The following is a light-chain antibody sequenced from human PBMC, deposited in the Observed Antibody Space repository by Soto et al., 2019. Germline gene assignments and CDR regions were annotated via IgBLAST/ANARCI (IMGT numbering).Light chain of an antibody. J-gene: IGKJ1*01. CDR2: GAS. Sequence: MTQSPATLSVSAGERATLPCRASQSVISNLAWYQQKPGQAPSLLIYGASTRDTGIPARFSGSGSGTEFTLTISSLQPEDFALYYCQQYNDWPLTFGQGTKVDIK. CDR3: QQYNDWPLT. V-gene: IGKV3-15*01. CDR1: QSVISN.